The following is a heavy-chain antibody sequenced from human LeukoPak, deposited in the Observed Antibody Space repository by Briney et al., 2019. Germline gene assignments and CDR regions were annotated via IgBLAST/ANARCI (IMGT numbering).Heavy chain of an antibody. CDR2: IGTAGDT. V-gene: IGHV3-13*01. CDR1: GFTFSTYD. Sequence: GGSLRLSCAASGFTFSTYDMHWVRLTAGKGLEWVSGIGTAGDTYYSGSVKGRFIIPRENAKSSSYLQMNSLRVGDTALYYCTRGGRDGFDIWGRGTLVTVSS. CDR3: TRGGRDGFDI. J-gene: IGHJ3*02. D-gene: IGHD5-24*01.